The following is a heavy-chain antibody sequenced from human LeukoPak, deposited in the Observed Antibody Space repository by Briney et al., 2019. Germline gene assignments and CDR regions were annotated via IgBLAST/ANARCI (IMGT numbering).Heavy chain of an antibody. CDR1: GFTFRNFA. Sequence: PGGSLRLSCAASGFTFRNFAMSWVRQAPGKGLEWVSTISGSGDSTFYADSVKGRFTIARANSKNTLYLQMSSLRVEDTAVYYCAKSYGSESYSTYFFDYWGQGTLVTVSS. V-gene: IGHV3-23*01. D-gene: IGHD3-10*01. J-gene: IGHJ4*02. CDR3: AKSYGSESYSTYFFDY. CDR2: ISGSGDST.